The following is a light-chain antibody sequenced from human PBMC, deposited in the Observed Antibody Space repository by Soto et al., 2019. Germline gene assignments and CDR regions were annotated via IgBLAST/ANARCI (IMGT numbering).Light chain of an antibody. J-gene: IGLJ3*02. V-gene: IGLV2-23*01. CDR3: CSYARASTLV. Sequence: QSALTQPASVSGSPGQSITISCTGTSSDVGSYNLVSWYQQHPGKAPKLMIYEDSKRPSGVSNRFFGSKSGNTASLTISGLQAEDEADYFCCSYARASTLVFGGGTKVTVL. CDR2: EDS. CDR1: SSDVGSYNL.